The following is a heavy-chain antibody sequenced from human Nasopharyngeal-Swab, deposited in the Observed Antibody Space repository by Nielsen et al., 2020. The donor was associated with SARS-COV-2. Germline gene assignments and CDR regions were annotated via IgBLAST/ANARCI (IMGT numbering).Heavy chain of an antibody. V-gene: IGHV3-21*01. J-gene: IGHJ6*03. D-gene: IGHD2-8*01. Sequence: GGSLRLSCAASGFTFSSYSMNWVRQAPGKGLEWVSSISSSSSYIYYADSVKGRFTISRDNAKNSLYLQMNSLRAEDTAVYYCARFSGSRMVYAPYYYYCYMDVWGKGTTVTVSS. CDR2: ISSSSSYI. CDR1: GFTFSSYS. CDR3: ARFSGSRMVYAPYYYYCYMDV.